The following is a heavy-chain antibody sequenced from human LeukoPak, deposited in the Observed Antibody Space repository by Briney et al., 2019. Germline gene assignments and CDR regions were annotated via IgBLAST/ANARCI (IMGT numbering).Heavy chain of an antibody. V-gene: IGHV4-59*01. CDR1: GGSISSYY. Sequence: PSETLSLTCTVSGGSISSYYWSWIRQPPGKGLEWIGYIYYSGITNYNPSLKSRVTISVDTSKNQFSLKLSSVPAADTAVYYCARDQRATWFGELSGAYYYYMDVWGKGTTVTISS. D-gene: IGHD3-10*01. J-gene: IGHJ6*03. CDR2: IYYSGIT. CDR3: ARDQRATWFGELSGAYYYYMDV.